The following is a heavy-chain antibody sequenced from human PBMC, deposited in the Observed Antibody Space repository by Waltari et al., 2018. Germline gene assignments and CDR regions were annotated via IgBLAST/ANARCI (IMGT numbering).Heavy chain of an antibody. J-gene: IGHJ6*02. CDR2: IYSGGST. Sequence: EVQLVESGGGLVQPGGSLRLSCAASGFTVSSNYMSWVRQAPGKGLEWVSVIYSGGSTYCADSVKGRFTSSRDNSKNTLYLQMNSRRAEDTAVYYCASENFDNVYYYYGMDVWGQGTTVTVSS. CDR1: GFTVSSNY. CDR3: ASENFDNVYYYYGMDV. V-gene: IGHV3-66*02. D-gene: IGHD3-9*01.